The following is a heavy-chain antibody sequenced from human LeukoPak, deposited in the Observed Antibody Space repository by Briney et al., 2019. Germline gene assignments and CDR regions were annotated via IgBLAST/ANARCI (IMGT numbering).Heavy chain of an antibody. CDR2: INPNSGGT. D-gene: IGHD6-13*01. V-gene: IGHV1-2*06. CDR1: GYTFTGYY. CDR3: ARRSAAGYYYYGMDV. Sequence: ASVTVSCTASGYTFTGYYMHWVRQAPGQGLEWMGRINPNSGGTNYAQKFQGRVTMTRDTSISTAYMEPSRLRSDDTAVYYCARRSAAGYYYYGMDVWGQGTTVTVSS. J-gene: IGHJ6*02.